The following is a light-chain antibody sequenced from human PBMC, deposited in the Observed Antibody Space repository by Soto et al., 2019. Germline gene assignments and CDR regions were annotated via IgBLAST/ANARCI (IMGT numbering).Light chain of an antibody. CDR2: RNN. CDR1: SSNIESNF. CDR3: SVWDDSLRGRL. V-gene: IGLV1-47*01. Sequence: QSVLTQPPSASGTPGQRVTISCSGSSSNIESNFVYWYQQFPGTAPRLLIYRNNQRPSGVPDRFSGSKSGTSASLAISALRFEDEGDYYCSVWDDSLRGRLFGGGTKVTVL. J-gene: IGLJ2*01.